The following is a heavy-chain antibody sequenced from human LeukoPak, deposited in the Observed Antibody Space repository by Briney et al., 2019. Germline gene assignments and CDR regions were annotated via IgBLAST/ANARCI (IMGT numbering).Heavy chain of an antibody. J-gene: IGHJ6*03. D-gene: IGHD3-22*01. CDR3: AKEKFGYSFYYYMDV. CDR2: ISWNSGSI. CDR1: GFTFDDYA. Sequence: GGSLRLSCAASGFTFDDYAMHWVRQAPGKGLEWVSGISWNSGSIGYADSVKGRFTISRDNSKNTLYLQMNSLRAEDTAVYYCAKEKFGYSFYYYMDVWGKGTTVTISS. V-gene: IGHV3-9*01.